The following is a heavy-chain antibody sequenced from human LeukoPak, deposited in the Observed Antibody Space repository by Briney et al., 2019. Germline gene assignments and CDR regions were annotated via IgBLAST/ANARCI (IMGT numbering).Heavy chain of an antibody. CDR3: ARDREVGATGYYFDY. D-gene: IGHD1-26*01. Sequence: SETLSHTRTVSGGSISSSSYYWGWIRQPPGKGLEWIGSIYYSGSTYYNPSLKSRVTISLDTSKNHFSLRLSSVTAADTAVYYCARDREVGATGYYFDYWGQGTLVTVSS. CDR1: GGSISSSSYY. V-gene: IGHV4-39*02. CDR2: IYYSGST. J-gene: IGHJ4*02.